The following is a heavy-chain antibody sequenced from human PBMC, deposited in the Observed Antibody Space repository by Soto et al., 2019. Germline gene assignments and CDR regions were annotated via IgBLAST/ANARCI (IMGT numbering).Heavy chain of an antibody. Sequence: GGSLRLSCAASGVTFSSYSMNWVRQAPGKGLEWVSYISSSSSTIYYADSVKGRFTISRDNAKNSLYLQMNSLRAEDTAVYYCASTIGDIVVVPAGGYYMDVWGKGTTVTVSS. CDR1: GVTFSSYS. V-gene: IGHV3-48*01. J-gene: IGHJ6*03. CDR3: ASTIGDIVVVPAGGYYMDV. D-gene: IGHD2-2*01. CDR2: ISSSSSTI.